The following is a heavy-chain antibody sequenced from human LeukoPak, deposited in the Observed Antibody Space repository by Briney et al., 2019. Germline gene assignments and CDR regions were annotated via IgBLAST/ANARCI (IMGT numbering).Heavy chain of an antibody. CDR2: ISNSGSNT. D-gene: IGHD1-26*01. CDR1: GFPFSSYE. J-gene: IGHJ4*02. CDR3: TKAGSLGSYSPN. V-gene: IGHV3-48*03. Sequence: GGSLRLSCAASGFPFSSYEMDWVRQAPGKGLEWTAYISNSGSNTYYADSVRGRFTISRDNAKDSVYLQMNSLRVEDTAVYYCTKAGSLGSYSPNWGQGTLVSVSS.